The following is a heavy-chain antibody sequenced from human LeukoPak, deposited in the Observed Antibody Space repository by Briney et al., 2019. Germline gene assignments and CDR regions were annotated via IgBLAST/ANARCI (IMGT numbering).Heavy chain of an antibody. V-gene: IGHV3-23*01. Sequence: GGSLRLSCAASGFTFSSHAMSCVRQAPRKGLEWVSAISGSGGRTYYADSGEGRFSISRDNSTNTPYLQITSLRAEDTAVYYCAKDVYYDFWSGYYYGSGGFRGMDVWGQGTTVTVSS. CDR2: ISGSGGRT. J-gene: IGHJ6*02. CDR3: AKDVYYDFWSGYYYGSGGFRGMDV. D-gene: IGHD3-3*01. CDR1: GFTFSSHA.